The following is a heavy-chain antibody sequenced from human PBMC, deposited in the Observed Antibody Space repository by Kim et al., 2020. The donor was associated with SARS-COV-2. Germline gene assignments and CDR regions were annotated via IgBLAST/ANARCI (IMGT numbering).Heavy chain of an antibody. CDR3: AKDQDYWGVYNWFDP. CDR2: ISGSGGST. CDR1: GFTFSSYA. Sequence: GGSLRLSCVASGFTFSSYAMSWVRQAPGKGLEWVSAISGSGGSTYYADSVKGRFTISRDNSKNTLYLQMNSLRAEDTAVYYCAKDQDYWGVYNWFDPSGQGTLVTVSS. D-gene: IGHD7-27*01. J-gene: IGHJ5*02. V-gene: IGHV3-23*01.